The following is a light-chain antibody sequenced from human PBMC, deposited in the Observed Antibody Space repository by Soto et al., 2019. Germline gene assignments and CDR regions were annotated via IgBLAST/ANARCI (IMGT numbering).Light chain of an antibody. Sequence: EIVLTQSPGTLSLSPGERATLSCRASQSVSSSYLAWYQQKPGQAPRLLISGASSRATGIPDRFSGSGSGTDFTLTISSLEPEDFAVYYCQHYGSSLWTFGQGTKVEIK. CDR1: QSVSSSY. CDR3: QHYGSSLWT. J-gene: IGKJ1*01. V-gene: IGKV3-20*01. CDR2: GAS.